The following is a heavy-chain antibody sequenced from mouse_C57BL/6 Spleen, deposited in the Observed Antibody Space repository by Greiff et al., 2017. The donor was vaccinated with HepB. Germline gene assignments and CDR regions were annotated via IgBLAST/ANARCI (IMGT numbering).Heavy chain of an antibody. J-gene: IGHJ4*01. CDR1: GYAFSSSW. V-gene: IGHV1-82*01. Sequence: QVQLQQSGPELVKPGASVKISCKASGYAFSSSWMNWVKQRPGKGLEWIGRIYPGDGDTNYNGKFKGKATLTADKSSSTAYMQLSSLTSEDSAVYFCAREREPAMDYWGQGTSVTVSS. CDR2: IYPGDGDT. CDR3: AREREPAMDY.